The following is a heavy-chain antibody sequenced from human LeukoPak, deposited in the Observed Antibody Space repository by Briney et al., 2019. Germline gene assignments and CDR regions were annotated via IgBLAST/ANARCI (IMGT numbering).Heavy chain of an antibody. CDR1: GGSFSGYY. Sequence: MSSETLSLTCAVYGGSFSGYYWSWIRQPPGKGLEWIGEINHSGSTNYNPSLKSRVTISVDTSKNQFSLKLSSVTAADTAVYYCARGKPGYYYDSSGYTHWGQGPWVTVSS. CDR3: ARGKPGYYYDSSGYTH. CDR2: INHSGST. D-gene: IGHD3-22*01. J-gene: IGHJ4*02. V-gene: IGHV4-34*01.